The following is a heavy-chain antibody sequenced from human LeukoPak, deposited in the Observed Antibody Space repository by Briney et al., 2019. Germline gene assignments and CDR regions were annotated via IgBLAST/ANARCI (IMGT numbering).Heavy chain of an antibody. CDR3: ARGASIRYYYYYYGMDV. V-gene: IGHV4-30-4*01. Sequence: PSETLSLTSTVSGGSINSGDYYWSWIRQPPGKGLEWIGYIYYSGSTYYNPSLKSRVTISVDTSKNQFSLKLSSVTAADTAVYYCARGASIRYYYYYYGMDVWGQGTTVTVSS. CDR2: IYYSGST. J-gene: IGHJ6*02. CDR1: GGSINSGDYY.